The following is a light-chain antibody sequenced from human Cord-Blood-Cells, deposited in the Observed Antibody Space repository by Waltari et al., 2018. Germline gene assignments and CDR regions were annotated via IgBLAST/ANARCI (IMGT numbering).Light chain of an antibody. Sequence: DIVMTQSQLSLPVTPGEQDSISCRSSQSLLHSNGYNYLDWYLQKPGQSPQLLIYLGSNRASGVPDRFSGSGSGTDFTLKISRVEAEDVGVYYCMQALQTPLTFGGGTKGEIK. CDR3: MQALQTPLT. CDR1: QSLLHSNGYNY. CDR2: LGS. J-gene: IGKJ4*01. V-gene: IGKV2-28*01.